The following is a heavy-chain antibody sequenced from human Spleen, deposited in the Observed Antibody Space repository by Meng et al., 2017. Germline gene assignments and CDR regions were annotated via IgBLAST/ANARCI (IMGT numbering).Heavy chain of an antibody. Sequence: QVQLQQSGPGLVKASQTLSLTRAISRDSVSSNRAAWNWIRQSPSRGLEWLGRTYYGSKWSHDYAVSVKSRITINADTSKNQFSLQLNSVTPGDTAVYYCARGFAPVAPGAFDYWGQGTLVTVSS. CDR1: RDSVSSNRAA. CDR3: ARGFAPVAPGAFDY. CDR2: TYYGSKWSH. V-gene: IGHV6-1*01. J-gene: IGHJ4*02. D-gene: IGHD2-2*01.